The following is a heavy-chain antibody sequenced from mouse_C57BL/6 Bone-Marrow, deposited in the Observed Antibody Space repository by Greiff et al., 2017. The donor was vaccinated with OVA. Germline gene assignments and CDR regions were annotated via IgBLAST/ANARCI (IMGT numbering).Heavy chain of an antibody. J-gene: IGHJ4*01. CDR2: IHPSDSDT. CDR1: GYTFTNYW. CDR3: AILLYDYDPYYYAMDY. Sequence: QVQLQQPGAELVRPGTSVKLSCKASGYTFTNYWMHWVKQRPGQGLEWIGRIHPSDSDTNYNQKFKGKATLTVDKSSSTAYMQLSSLTSEDSAVYYCAILLYDYDPYYYAMDYWGQGTSVTVSS. V-gene: IGHV1-74*01. D-gene: IGHD2-4*01.